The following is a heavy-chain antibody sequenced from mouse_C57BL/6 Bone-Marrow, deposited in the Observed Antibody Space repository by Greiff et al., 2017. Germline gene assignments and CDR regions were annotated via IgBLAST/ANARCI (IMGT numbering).Heavy chain of an antibody. V-gene: IGHV1-52*01. CDR1: GYTFTSYW. D-gene: IGHD6-1*01. Sequence: QVQLKEPGAELVRPGSSVKLSCKASGYTFTSYWMHWVKQRPIQGLEWIGNIDPSDSETHYNQKFKDKATLTVDKSSSTAYMELSSLTSEDSAVXYRAREARLRRSDVWGQGRTRTVSS. CDR3: AREARLRRSDV. J-gene: IGHJ2*01. CDR2: IDPSDSET.